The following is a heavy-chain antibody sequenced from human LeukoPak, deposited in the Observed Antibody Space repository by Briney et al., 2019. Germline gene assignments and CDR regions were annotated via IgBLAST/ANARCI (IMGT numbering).Heavy chain of an antibody. V-gene: IGHV3-23*01. CDR3: AKDPLWFGESPNWFDP. Sequence: GGSLRLSCAASGFTFSSYAMSWVRQAPGKGLEWVSAISGSGGSTYYADSEEGRFTISRDNSKNTLYLQMNSLRAEDTAVYYCAKDPLWFGESPNWFDPWGQGTLVTVSS. D-gene: IGHD3-10*01. J-gene: IGHJ5*02. CDR1: GFTFSSYA. CDR2: ISGSGGST.